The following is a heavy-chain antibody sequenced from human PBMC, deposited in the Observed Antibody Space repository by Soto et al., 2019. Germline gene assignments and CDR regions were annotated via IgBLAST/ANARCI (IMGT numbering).Heavy chain of an antibody. V-gene: IGHV3-7*05. J-gene: IGHJ6*02. CDR3: ARGSRYCSSTSCYLGYYYYYGMDV. D-gene: IGHD2-2*01. CDR1: GFTFSSYW. CDR2: IKRDGSEK. Sequence: GGSLRLSCAASGFTFSSYWMSWVRQAPGKGLEWVANIKRDGSEKYYVDSVKGRFTISRDNAKNSLYLQMNSLRAEDTAVYYCARGSRYCSSTSCYLGYYYYYGMDVWGQGTTVTVSS.